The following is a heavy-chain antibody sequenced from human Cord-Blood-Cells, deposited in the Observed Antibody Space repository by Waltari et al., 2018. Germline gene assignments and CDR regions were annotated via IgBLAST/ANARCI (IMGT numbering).Heavy chain of an antibody. CDR2: ISGSGGST. V-gene: IGHV3-23*01. CDR3: AKGAYRGSYYKVDY. J-gene: IGHJ4*02. Sequence: EVQLLESGGGLVQPGGSLRLSCAASGFTFNTYALSWVRQAPGKGLEWVSAISGSGGSTYYADSLKGRFTISRDNSKNTLYLEMNSLRAEDTAVYYCAKGAYRGSYYKVDYWGLGTLVTVSS. CDR1: GFTFNTYA. D-gene: IGHD3-10*01.